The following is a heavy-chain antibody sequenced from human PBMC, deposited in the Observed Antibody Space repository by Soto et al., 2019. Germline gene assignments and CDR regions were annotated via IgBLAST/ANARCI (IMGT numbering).Heavy chain of an antibody. D-gene: IGHD3-22*01. V-gene: IGHV1-18*01. Sequence: PSVKVSCKASGYTFTSYGISWVRQAPGQGLEWMGWISAYNGNTNYAQKLQGRVTMTTDTSTSTAYMELRSLRSDDTAVYYCARGRYYYGSSGHSTQSDYWGQGTLVTVSS. CDR2: ISAYNGNT. CDR1: GYTFTSYG. CDR3: ARGRYYYGSSGHSTQSDY. J-gene: IGHJ4*02.